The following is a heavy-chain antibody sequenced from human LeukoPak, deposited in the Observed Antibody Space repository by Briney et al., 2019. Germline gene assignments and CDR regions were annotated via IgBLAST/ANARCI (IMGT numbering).Heavy chain of an antibody. CDR1: GFTFSSYE. D-gene: IGHD3-22*01. V-gene: IGHV3-48*03. J-gene: IGHJ4*02. CDR3: AKVLFHGGYYYSIDY. Sequence: PGGSLRLSCAASGFTFSSYEMNWVRQAPGKGLEWVSYISSSGSTIYYADSVKGRFTISRDNAKNSLYLEMNSLRAEDTAVYYCAKVLFHGGYYYSIDYWGQGTLVTVSS. CDR2: ISSSGSTI.